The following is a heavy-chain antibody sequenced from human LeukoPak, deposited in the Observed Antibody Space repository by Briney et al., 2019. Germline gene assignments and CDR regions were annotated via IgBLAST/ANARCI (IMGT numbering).Heavy chain of an antibody. CDR1: GFSFRSHA. Sequence: GRSLRLSCSASGFSFRSHAMHWVRQAPGKGLEWVAFISFDGTIKHYTDSMKGRFTISRDNSRDTLYLQMNTLRAEDTAVYFCARDPDYAGDSWASFDFWGQGTLVTVSS. CDR3: ARDPDYAGDSWASFDF. CDR2: ISFDGTIK. V-gene: IGHV3-30*10. J-gene: IGHJ4*02. D-gene: IGHD4-23*01.